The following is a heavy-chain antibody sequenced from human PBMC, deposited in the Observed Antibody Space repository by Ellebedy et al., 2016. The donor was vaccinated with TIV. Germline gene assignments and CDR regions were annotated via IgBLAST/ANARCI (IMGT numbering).Heavy chain of an antibody. V-gene: IGHV4-39*01. CDR2: VYYSGSP. J-gene: IGHJ4*02. Sequence: MPGGSLRLSCSVSGGSLSSTRYYWAWIRQPPGKGLEYIGSVYYSGSPYYNPSFKSRVTLSADTSKNQFSLNLRTVTAADTAVYYCARTDPWQPIDDWGQGILVSVYS. D-gene: IGHD2-21*02. CDR3: ARTDPWQPIDD. CDR1: GGSLSSTRYY.